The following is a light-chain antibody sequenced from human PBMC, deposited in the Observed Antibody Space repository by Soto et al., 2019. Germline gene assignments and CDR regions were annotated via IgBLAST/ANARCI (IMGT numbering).Light chain of an antibody. CDR2: DAS. CDR3: QQFSSYPRT. V-gene: IGKV3-20*01. J-gene: IGKJ4*01. CDR1: QSVSNNY. Sequence: EIVLTQSPGTLSLSPGERATLSCRASQSVSNNYLAWYQQKPGQAPRLLIYDASNRATGVPARFTGSGSETDFTLTISSLEPEDFAVYYCQQFSSYPRTFGGGTKVDIK.